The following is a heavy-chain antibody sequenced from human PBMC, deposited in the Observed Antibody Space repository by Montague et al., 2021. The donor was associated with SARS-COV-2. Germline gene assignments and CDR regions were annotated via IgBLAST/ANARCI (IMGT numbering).Heavy chain of an antibody. D-gene: IGHD4-17*01. CDR3: ARDGWMTTMTTFDY. CDR1: GFTFNSYN. Sequence: SLRFSCAASGFTFNSYNMNWVRQAPGKGLEWVSHISTSTYIDYADSVKGRFTISRDNAKSSLYLQMHSLRVEDTAVYYCARDGWMTTMTTFDYWGQGTLVTVSS. V-gene: IGHV3-21*01. CDR2: ISTSTYI. J-gene: IGHJ4*02.